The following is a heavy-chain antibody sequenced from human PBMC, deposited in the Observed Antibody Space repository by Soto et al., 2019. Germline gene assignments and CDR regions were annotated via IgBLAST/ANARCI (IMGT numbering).Heavy chain of an antibody. Sequence: SETLDLTCTVSGGSISSAGYYWSWIRQRPGKGLECIGYISNSGSTGYNPSLKTRLSMSVDRSKNQFTLRLTSVTAADTAVYFCATESGSTYGYFDHWGQGTQVTVSS. D-gene: IGHD5-18*01. CDR3: ATESGSTYGYFDH. J-gene: IGHJ4*02. CDR1: GGSISSAGYY. V-gene: IGHV4-30-4*08. CDR2: ISNSGST.